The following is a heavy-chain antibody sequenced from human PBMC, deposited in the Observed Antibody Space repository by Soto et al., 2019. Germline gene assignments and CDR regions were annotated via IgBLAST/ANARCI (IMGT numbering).Heavy chain of an antibody. CDR1: GDTFNSYL. Sequence: QVQLVQSGAEVKRPGSSVKVSCESSGDTFNSYLISWVRQAPGQGLEWMGGIIPIIRVTHYAQRFQGRVTISALSSTGTAYMELTNLGFEDTALYYCARESMGAKGGEDWGEGIMVNVSS. CDR3: ARESMGAKGGED. CDR2: IIPIIRVT. J-gene: IGHJ4*02. D-gene: IGHD2-21*01. V-gene: IGHV1-69*17.